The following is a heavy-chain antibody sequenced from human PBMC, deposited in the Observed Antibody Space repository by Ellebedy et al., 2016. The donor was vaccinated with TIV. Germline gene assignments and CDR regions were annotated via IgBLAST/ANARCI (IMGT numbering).Heavy chain of an antibody. CDR1: GGSISSSNW. V-gene: IGHV4-4*02. CDR3: ARRRGEYQLLSETRFWPPRGRATHNWFDP. Sequence: SETLSLXXAVSGGSISSSNWWSWVRQPPGKGLEWIGEIYHSGSTNYNPSLKSRVTISVDKSKNQFSLKLSSVTAADTAVYYCARRRGEYQLLSETRFWPPRGRATHNWFDPWGQGTLVTVSS. J-gene: IGHJ5*02. D-gene: IGHD2-2*01. CDR2: IYHSGST.